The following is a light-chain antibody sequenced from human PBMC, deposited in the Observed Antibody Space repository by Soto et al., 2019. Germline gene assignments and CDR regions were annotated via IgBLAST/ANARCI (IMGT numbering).Light chain of an antibody. Sequence: DIQMTQSPSTLSASVGDTVTITCRASQNINTWLAWYQQKPGKAPKFLIYDASSLDRGVPSRFSGEGSGTEFTLTISSLQPDDVGIYYGQHYRRHADLTFGGGTRIEIK. V-gene: IGKV1-5*01. CDR2: DAS. CDR3: QHYRRHADLT. J-gene: IGKJ4*01. CDR1: QNINTW.